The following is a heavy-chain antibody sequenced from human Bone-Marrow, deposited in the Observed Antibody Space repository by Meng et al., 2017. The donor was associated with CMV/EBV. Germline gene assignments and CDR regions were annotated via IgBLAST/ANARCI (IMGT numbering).Heavy chain of an antibody. J-gene: IGHJ6*02. CDR2: IRRNTYGGTT. V-gene: IGHV3-49*04. Sequence: GESLKISCTGSGFTFGDYAMSWVRRAPGKGLEWVGFIRRNTYGGTTEYAASVKGRFTISRDDSKSIAYLQMNSLKSEDTAVYYCSRDGVSYDSSGYYYLGMDVWGPGTTVTVSS. CDR3: SRDGVSYDSSGYYYLGMDV. CDR1: GFTFGDYA. D-gene: IGHD3-22*01.